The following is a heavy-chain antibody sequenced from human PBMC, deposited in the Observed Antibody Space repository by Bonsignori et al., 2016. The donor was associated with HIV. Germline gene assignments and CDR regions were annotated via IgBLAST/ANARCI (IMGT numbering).Heavy chain of an antibody. CDR3: ATESRFTTNWFAP. CDR2: INPNSGGA. CDR1: RDTFTGYY. J-gene: IGHJ5*02. Sequence: QVQLVQSGAEMKQPGASLKVSCKTSRDTFTGYYIHWMRLAPGQGLEWMGWINPNSGGATFPQKFQGRVTITRDTSTSTVYMELRGLRSDDTAVYYCATESRFTTNWFAPRGQGTLVTVS. D-gene: IGHD3-3*01. V-gene: IGHV1-2*02.